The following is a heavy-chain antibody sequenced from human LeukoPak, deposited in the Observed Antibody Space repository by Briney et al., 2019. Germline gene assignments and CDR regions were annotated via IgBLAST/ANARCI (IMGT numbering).Heavy chain of an antibody. CDR1: GGSIRSGDYS. CDR2: IYYSGST. Sequence: SETLSPTCTVSGGSIRSGDYSWNWIRQHPGTGLEWIGYIYYSGSTYYNPSLTSRVTMSVDTSKNQFSLKLSSVTAADTAIYYCARDHTETSSLNFRNYYYYGMDIWGQGTTVIVSS. V-gene: IGHV4-31*03. J-gene: IGHJ6*02. D-gene: IGHD4-11*01. CDR3: ARDHTETSSLNFRNYYYYGMDI.